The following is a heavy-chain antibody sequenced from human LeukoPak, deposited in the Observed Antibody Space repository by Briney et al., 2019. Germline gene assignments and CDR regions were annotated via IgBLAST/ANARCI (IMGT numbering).Heavy chain of an antibody. J-gene: IGHJ1*01. D-gene: IGHD3-9*01. V-gene: IGHV1-69*13. CDR2: IIPIFGTA. CDR3: ARAGGYDILTGYYKYFQH. Sequence: GASVKVSCKASGGTFSSYAISWVRQAPGQGLEWMGGIIPIFGTANYAQKFQGRVTITADESTSTAYMELSSLRSEDTAVYYCARAGGYDILTGYYKYFQHWGQGTLVTVSS. CDR1: GGTFSSYA.